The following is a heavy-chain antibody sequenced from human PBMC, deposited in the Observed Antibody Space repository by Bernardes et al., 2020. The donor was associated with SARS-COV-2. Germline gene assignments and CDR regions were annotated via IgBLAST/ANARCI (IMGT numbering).Heavy chain of an antibody. CDR2: IYYSGST. Sequence: SETLSLTCTVSGGSISSYYWSWIRQPPGKGLEWIGYIYYSGSTNYNPSLKSRVTISVDTSKNQFSLKLSSVTAADTAVYYCARAGSGSYYYRWFDPWGQGTLVTVSS. D-gene: IGHD3-10*01. V-gene: IGHV4-59*01. CDR3: ARAGSGSYYYRWFDP. J-gene: IGHJ5*02. CDR1: GGSISSYY.